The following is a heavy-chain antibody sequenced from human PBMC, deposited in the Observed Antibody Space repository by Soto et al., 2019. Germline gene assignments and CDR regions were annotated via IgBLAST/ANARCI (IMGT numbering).Heavy chain of an antibody. Sequence: GGSLRLSCAASAFTFSSYVMHWVRQAPGKGLEWVAVMSYDGSKKNYADSLKGRFTISRDNSKNTLYLPMNSLRVEDTAVYYCAKTPQWVAKGGMDVWGQGTTVTVSS. CDR2: MSYDGSKK. CDR1: AFTFSSYV. V-gene: IGHV3-30*18. CDR3: AKTPQWVAKGGMDV. D-gene: IGHD1-26*01. J-gene: IGHJ6*02.